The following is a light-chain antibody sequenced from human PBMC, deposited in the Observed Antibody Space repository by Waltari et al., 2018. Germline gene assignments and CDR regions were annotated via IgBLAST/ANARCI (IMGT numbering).Light chain of an antibody. CDR3: QQYGSSPRIT. J-gene: IGKJ3*01. CDR1: QSVRSNY. V-gene: IGKV3-20*01. CDR2: GAS. Sequence: EIVLTQSPGPLSLSPGERATLSCRASQSVRSNYLAWYQQKPGQAPRLLMYGASSRATGIPDRFSGSGSGTDFTLTISRLEPEDFAVYYCQQYGSSPRITFGPGTKVDIK.